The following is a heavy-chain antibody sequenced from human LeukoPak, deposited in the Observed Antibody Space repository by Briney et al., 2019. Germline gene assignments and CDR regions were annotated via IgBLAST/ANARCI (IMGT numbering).Heavy chain of an antibody. CDR1: GYTFTSYG. CDR3: ARDFLCLEAVAANGEFCAFDI. D-gene: IGHD6-19*01. CDR2: ISAYNGNT. J-gene: IGHJ3*02. V-gene: IGHV1-18*01. Sequence: ASVKVSCTASGYTFTSYGISWVRQAPGQGLEWMGWISAYNGNTNYAQKLQGRVTMTTDTSTSTAYMELRSLRSDDTAVYYCARDFLCLEAVAANGEFCAFDIWGQGTMVTVSS.